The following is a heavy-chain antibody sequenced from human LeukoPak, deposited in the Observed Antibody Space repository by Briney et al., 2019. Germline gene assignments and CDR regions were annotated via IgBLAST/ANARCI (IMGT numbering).Heavy chain of an antibody. D-gene: IGHD4-17*01. CDR1: GFTFSNYA. CDR2: ISDSGGST. CDR3: AKPTTVTADYYYGVDV. Sequence: GGSLRLSCAASGFTFSNYAMSWVRQAPGKGLQWVSGISDSGGSTYYADSVKGRFTISRDNSRNTVYLQINSLRAEDTAVYYCAKPTTVTADYYYGVDVWGQGTTVTVSS. V-gene: IGHV3-23*01. J-gene: IGHJ6*02.